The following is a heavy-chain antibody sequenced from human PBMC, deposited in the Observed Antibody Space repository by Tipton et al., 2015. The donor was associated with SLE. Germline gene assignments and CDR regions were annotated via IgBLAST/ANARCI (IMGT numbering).Heavy chain of an antibody. D-gene: IGHD2-15*01. V-gene: IGHV4-59*11. J-gene: IGHJ4*02. CDR3: ARGRRYCSGGSCYSSNYFDY. CDR1: GGSISSHY. Sequence: SLTCTVSGGSISSHYWSWIRQPPGKGLEWIGYIYYSGSTNYNPSLKSRVTISVDTSKNQFSLKLSSVTAADTAVYYCARGRRYCSGGSCYSSNYFDYWGQGTLVTVSS. CDR2: IYYSGST.